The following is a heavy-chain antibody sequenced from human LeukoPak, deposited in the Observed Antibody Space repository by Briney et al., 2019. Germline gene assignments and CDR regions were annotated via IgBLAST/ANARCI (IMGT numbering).Heavy chain of an antibody. CDR1: GHTFTTYG. J-gene: IGHJ3*02. CDR3: ARSLTIREGDAFDI. V-gene: IGHV1-18*01. CDR2: ISGYNGNT. D-gene: IGHD3-10*01. Sequence: GASVKVSCKTSGHTFTTYGILWVRQAPGQGLEWMGWISGYNGNTNFARKLQGRVTMTTDTSTSTAYMELRSLRSDDTAVYYCARSLTIREGDAFDIWGQGTMVTVSS.